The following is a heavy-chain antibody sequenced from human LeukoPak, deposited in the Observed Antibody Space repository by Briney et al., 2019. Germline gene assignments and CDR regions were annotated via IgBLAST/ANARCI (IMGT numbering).Heavy chain of an antibody. V-gene: IGHV4-39*07. J-gene: IGHJ4*02. CDR3: ARVDPPRRLDY. Sequence: SETLSLTCTVSGGSISSYYWSWIRQPPGKGLEWIGTIYYSGSTYYNPSLNSRVTMSVDTSKNQFSLKLSSVTAADTAVYYCARVDPPRRLDYWGQGTLVTVSS. CDR2: IYYSGST. D-gene: IGHD2-21*02. CDR1: GGSISSYY.